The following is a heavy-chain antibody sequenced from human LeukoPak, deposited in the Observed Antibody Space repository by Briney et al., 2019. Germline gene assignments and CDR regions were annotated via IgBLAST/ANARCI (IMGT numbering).Heavy chain of an antibody. D-gene: IGHD2-15*01. Sequence: GGSLRLSCEASGFTLRYYGMHWVRQAPGKGLEWVAVIWYDGSKKYYADSVKGRFTISRDSSKNTLSLQMNSLRAEETAVYYCARDSSLLGGPKYYFDHWGQGTLVTVSS. CDR3: ARDSSLLGGPKYYFDH. V-gene: IGHV3-33*01. J-gene: IGHJ4*02. CDR1: GFTLRYYG. CDR2: IWYDGSKK.